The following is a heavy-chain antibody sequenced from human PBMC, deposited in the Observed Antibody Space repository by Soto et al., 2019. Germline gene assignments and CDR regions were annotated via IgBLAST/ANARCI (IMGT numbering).Heavy chain of an antibody. CDR1: GASVNSGSHS. V-gene: IGHV4-30-2*01. CDR3: ATSPRGYYRSGAFDV. CDR2: ISHSGDA. D-gene: IGHD3-22*01. Sequence: QLQLHNSGSTLVKPSQTLSLTCAVSGASVNSGSHSWSWIRQTPGKVLEWIGFISHSGDAFYNPSLQSRLTISGDRSNNLFSLRLTSVTAADTAMYYCATSPRGYYRSGAFDVWGQGTMVTVSS. J-gene: IGHJ3*01.